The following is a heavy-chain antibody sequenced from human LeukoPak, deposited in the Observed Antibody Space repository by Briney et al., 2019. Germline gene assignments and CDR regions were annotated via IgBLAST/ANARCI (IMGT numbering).Heavy chain of an antibody. D-gene: IGHD2-21*02. V-gene: IGHV3-74*01. CDR1: GFTFSSYW. CDR3: ARDYTNCGGDCYRPYFFDY. J-gene: IGHJ4*02. Sequence: GGSLRLSCAASGFTFSSYWMHWVRQAPGKGLVWVSRINSDGSSTSYADSVKGRFTISRDNAKNSLYLQMNSLRAEDTAVYYCARDYTNCGGDCYRPYFFDYWGQGTLVTVSS. CDR2: INSDGSST.